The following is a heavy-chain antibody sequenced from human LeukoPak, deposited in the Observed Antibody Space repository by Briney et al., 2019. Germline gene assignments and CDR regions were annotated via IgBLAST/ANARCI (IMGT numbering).Heavy chain of an antibody. CDR2: IWYDGSNK. V-gene: IGHV3-33*01. CDR3: ARELEIAVAGTLGY. CDR1: GFTFSSYA. Sequence: GGSLRLSCAASGFTFSSYAMHWVRQAPGKGLEWVAVIWYDGSNKYYADSVKGRFTISRDHSKNTLYLQMKSLRAEDTAVYYCARELEIAVAGTLGYWGQGTLVTV. J-gene: IGHJ4*02. D-gene: IGHD6-19*01.